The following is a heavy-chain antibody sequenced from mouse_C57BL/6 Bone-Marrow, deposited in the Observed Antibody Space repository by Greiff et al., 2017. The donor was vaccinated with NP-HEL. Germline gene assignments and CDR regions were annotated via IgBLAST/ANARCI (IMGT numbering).Heavy chain of an antibody. Sequence: VKLVESGAELVKPGASVKLSCKASGFTFTSYWMQWVKQRPGQGLEWIGEIDPSDSYTNYNQKFKGKATLTVDTSSSTAYMQLSSLTSEDSAVYYCARSRDGDYWGQGTTLTVSS. CDR3: ARSRDGDY. CDR2: IDPSDSYT. V-gene: IGHV1-50*01. CDR1: GFTFTSYW. J-gene: IGHJ2*01. D-gene: IGHD2-3*01.